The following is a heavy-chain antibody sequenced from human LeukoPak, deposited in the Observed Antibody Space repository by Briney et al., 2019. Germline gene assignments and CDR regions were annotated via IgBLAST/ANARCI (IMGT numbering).Heavy chain of an antibody. CDR3: ARHISGGRDLHWFDP. J-gene: IGHJ5*02. D-gene: IGHD4-23*01. CDR2: IYYSGST. CDR1: GAFISSSSYY. Sequence: SETLSLTCTVSGAFISSSSYYWGWIRQPPGKGLEWMGSIYYSGSTYYNPSLKSRVTISVDTSKNQISLKLSSVTAADMAVYYCARHISGGRDLHWFDPWGQGTLVTVSS. V-gene: IGHV4-39*01.